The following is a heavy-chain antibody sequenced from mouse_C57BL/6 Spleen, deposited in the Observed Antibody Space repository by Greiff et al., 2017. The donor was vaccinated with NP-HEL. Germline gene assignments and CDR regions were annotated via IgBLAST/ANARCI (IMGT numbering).Heavy chain of an antibody. CDR2: IDPEDGDT. J-gene: IGHJ1*03. CDR1: GFNIKDYY. CDR3: AREATVVAPYWYFDV. Sequence: VQLKQSGAELVKPGASVKLSCTASGFNIKDYYMHWVKQRTEQGLEWIGRIDPEDGDTKYAPKFQGKATITADTSSNTAYLQLSSLTSEDTAVYYCAREATVVAPYWYFDVWGTGTTVTVSS. D-gene: IGHD1-1*01. V-gene: IGHV14-2*01.